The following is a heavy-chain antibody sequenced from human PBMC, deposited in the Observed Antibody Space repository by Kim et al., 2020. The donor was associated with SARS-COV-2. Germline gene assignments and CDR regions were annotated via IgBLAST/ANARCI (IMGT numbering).Heavy chain of an antibody. J-gene: IGHJ6*02. CDR3: AKDSGTVTRYYYYGMDV. D-gene: IGHD4-17*01. Sequence: VKGRFTISRDNSKNTLYLKMNSLRAEDTAVYYCAKDSGTVTRYYYYGMDVWGQGTTVTVSS. V-gene: IGHV3-33*06.